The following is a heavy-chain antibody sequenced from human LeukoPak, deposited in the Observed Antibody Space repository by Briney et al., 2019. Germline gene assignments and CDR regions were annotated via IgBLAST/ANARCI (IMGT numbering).Heavy chain of an antibody. CDR1: GGSISSYY. CDR2: IYYNGST. CDR3: ARIPYCSSTSCYAHYYYGMDV. Sequence: SETLSLTCTVSGGSISSYYWSWIRQPPGKGLEWIGYIYYNGSTNYNPSLKSRVTISVDTPKNQFSLKLSSVTAADTAVYYCARIPYCSSTSCYAHYYYGMDVWGQGTTVTVSS. D-gene: IGHD2-2*01. J-gene: IGHJ6*02. V-gene: IGHV4-59*01.